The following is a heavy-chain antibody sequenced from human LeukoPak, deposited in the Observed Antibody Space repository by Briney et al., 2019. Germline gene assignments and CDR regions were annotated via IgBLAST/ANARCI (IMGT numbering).Heavy chain of an antibody. Sequence: SETLSLTCTVSGDSISTPSYWWGWMRQSPGKGLEWIGSIAYVGITSYNPSLRSQVTISIDTSKNQFSLQLTSVTAADTAVYYCTRLPLDYSVDQWGQGTLVSVSS. CDR3: TRLPLDYSVDQ. CDR2: IAYVGIT. J-gene: IGHJ4*02. CDR1: GDSISTPSYW. D-gene: IGHD4-11*01. V-gene: IGHV4-39*01.